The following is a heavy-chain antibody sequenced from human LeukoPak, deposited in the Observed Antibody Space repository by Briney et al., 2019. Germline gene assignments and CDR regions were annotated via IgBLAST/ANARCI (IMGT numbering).Heavy chain of an antibody. D-gene: IGHD6-6*01. CDR1: GGSISSYH. Sequence: PSETLSLTCTASGGSISSYHWSWIRQPPGKGLEWIGYIYYSGSTNYNPSLKSRVTISVDTSKNQFSLKLSSVTAADTAVYYCARMSIAARVIQHWGQGTLVTVSS. CDR3: ARMSIAARVIQH. V-gene: IGHV4-59*01. J-gene: IGHJ1*01. CDR2: IYYSGST.